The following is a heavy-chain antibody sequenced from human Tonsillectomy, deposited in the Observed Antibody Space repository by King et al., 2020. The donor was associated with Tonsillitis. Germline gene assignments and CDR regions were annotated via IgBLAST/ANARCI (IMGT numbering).Heavy chain of an antibody. V-gene: IGHV5-51*01. CDR3: ARNPRGWFAS. CDR1: GYSFSTYW. Sequence: QLVQSGAEVKKPGESLKISCKGSGYSFSTYWIAWVRQMPGKGLELMGIIYPRDSDTRYRPSFEGQVTISVDKSMNTAYLQWSSLKTSDTAIYYCARNPRGWFASWGQGSLVTVSS. D-gene: IGHD3-10*01. CDR2: IYPRDSDT. J-gene: IGHJ5*02.